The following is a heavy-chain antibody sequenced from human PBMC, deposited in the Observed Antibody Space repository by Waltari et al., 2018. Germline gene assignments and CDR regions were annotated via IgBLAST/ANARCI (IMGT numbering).Heavy chain of an antibody. CDR2: IHPSGGST. V-gene: IGHV1-46*01. J-gene: IGHJ3*02. CDR1: GYTFTSYY. Sequence: QVQLVQSGAEVKKPGASVKVSCKASGYTFTSYYMHWVRQAPGQGLEWMGIIHPSGGSTSYAQKFQGRVTMTRDTSTSTVYMELSSLRSEDTAVYYCARESPDEAFDIWGQGTMVTVSS. CDR3: ARESPDEAFDI.